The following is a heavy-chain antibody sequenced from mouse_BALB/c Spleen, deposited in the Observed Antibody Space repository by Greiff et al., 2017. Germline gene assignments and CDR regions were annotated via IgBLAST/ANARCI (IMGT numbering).Heavy chain of an antibody. V-gene: IGHV1-80*01. D-gene: IGHD3-2*01. CDR2: IYPGDGDT. CDR1: GYAFSSYW. J-gene: IGHJ4*01. CDR3: ARSGQLGLPYYAMDY. Sequence: QVQLQQSGAELVRPGSSVKISCKASGYAFSSYWMNWVKQRPGQGLEWIGQIYPGDGDTNYNGKFKGKATLTADKSSSTAYMQLSSLTSEDSAVYFCARSGQLGLPYYAMDYWGQGTSVTVSS.